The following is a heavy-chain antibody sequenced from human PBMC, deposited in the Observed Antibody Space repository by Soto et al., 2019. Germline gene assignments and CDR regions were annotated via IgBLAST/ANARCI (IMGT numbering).Heavy chain of an antibody. Sequence: QVQLVQSGAEVKKPGSSVKVSCKASGGTFSSYAISWVRQAPGQGLEWMGGIIPIFGTANYAQKFQGRVTITADESTSTAYMELSSLRSEDTAVYYCARETSNSYNWTDVVLRGINWFDPWGQGTLVTVSS. CDR3: ARETSNSYNWTDVVLRGINWFDP. J-gene: IGHJ5*02. D-gene: IGHD1-20*01. CDR1: GGTFSSYA. V-gene: IGHV1-69*12. CDR2: IIPIFGTA.